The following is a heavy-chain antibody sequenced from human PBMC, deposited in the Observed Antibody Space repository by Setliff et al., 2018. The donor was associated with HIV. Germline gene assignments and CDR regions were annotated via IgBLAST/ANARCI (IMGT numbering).Heavy chain of an antibody. CDR2: INTDGSVT. CDR1: GFTFSSYW. D-gene: IGHD3-10*01. CDR3: VRAGSYRFDH. V-gene: IGHV3-74*01. J-gene: IGHJ4*02. Sequence: SLRLSCTASGFTFSSYWLHWVRQAPGKGLEWLSRINTDGSVTNSADSVKGRFIISRDNGKNTLYLQMNSLTAEDTALYYCVRAGSYRFDHWGQGTLVTVSS.